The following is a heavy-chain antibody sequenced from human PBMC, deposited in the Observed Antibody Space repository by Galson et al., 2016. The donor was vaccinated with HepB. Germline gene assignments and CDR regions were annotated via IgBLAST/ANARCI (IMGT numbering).Heavy chain of an antibody. CDR3: ARGVVTAFGSAFDF. CDR2: IIPIFVTP. V-gene: IGHV1-69*13. D-gene: IGHD2-21*02. J-gene: IGHJ4*02. CDR1: GGTFGSFA. Sequence: SVKVSCKASGGTFGSFAINWVRQAPGQGLEWIGAIIPIFVTPKCAQNFQGRVTITADEFASTAYMELSNLRSEDTAVYYCARGVVTAFGSAFDFWGQGALVTVPS.